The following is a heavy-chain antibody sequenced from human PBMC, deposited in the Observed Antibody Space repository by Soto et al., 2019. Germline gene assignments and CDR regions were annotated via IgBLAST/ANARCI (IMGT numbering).Heavy chain of an antibody. D-gene: IGHD6-19*01. J-gene: IGHJ6*02. V-gene: IGHV3-33*01. Sequence: QVQLVESGGGVVQPGRSLRLSCAASGFTFSSYGMHWVRQAPGKGLEWVAVIWYDGSNKYYADSVKGRFTISRDNSKNMLYLQMNSLRAEDTAVYYCARLQLLVGGYYYGLDVWGQGTTVTVSS. CDR2: IWYDGSNK. CDR3: ARLQLLVGGYYYGLDV. CDR1: GFTFSSYG.